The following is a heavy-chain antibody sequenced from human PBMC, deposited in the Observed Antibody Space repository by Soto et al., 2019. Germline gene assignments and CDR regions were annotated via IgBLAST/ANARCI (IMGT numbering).Heavy chain of an antibody. J-gene: IGHJ4*02. CDR1: GGSFSGYY. CDR3: ARGGSMNVLRFLEWLSHFDY. Sequence: PSETLSLTCAVYGGSFSGYYWSWIRQPPGKGLEWIGEINHSGSTNYNPSLKSRVTISVDTSKNQFSLKLSSVTAADTAVYYCARGGSMNVLRFLEWLSHFDYWGQGTLVTVSS. V-gene: IGHV4-34*01. D-gene: IGHD3-3*01. CDR2: INHSGST.